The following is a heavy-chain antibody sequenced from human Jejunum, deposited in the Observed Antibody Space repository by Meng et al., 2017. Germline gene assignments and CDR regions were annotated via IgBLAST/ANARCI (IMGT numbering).Heavy chain of an antibody. J-gene: IGHJ4*02. CDR2: TSAYNGHT. V-gene: IGHV1-18*01. D-gene: IGHD2-2*01. CDR3: ARVSYCRGISCFPTSYFDY. CDR1: GDTFSSYD. Sequence: ASVKVSCKASGDTFSSYDISWVRQAPGQGLEWMGWTSAYNGHTSYAQKLQGRVTMTTDTSTSTAYMELRSLRSDDAAVYYCARVSYCRGISCFPTSYFDYWGQGTLVTAPQ.